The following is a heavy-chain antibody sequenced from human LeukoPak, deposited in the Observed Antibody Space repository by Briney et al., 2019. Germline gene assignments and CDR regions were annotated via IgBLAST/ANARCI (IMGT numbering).Heavy chain of an antibody. V-gene: IGHV1-8*01. CDR2: MNPNSGNT. CDR3: AGRRREDGSGFDY. Sequence: ASVKVSCKASGYTFTSCDINWVRQATGQGLEWMGWMNPNSGNTGYAQKFQGRVTMTRNTSISTAYMELSSLRSEDTAVYYCAGRRREDGSGFDYWGQGTLVTVSS. J-gene: IGHJ4*02. D-gene: IGHD1-26*01. CDR1: GYTFTSCD.